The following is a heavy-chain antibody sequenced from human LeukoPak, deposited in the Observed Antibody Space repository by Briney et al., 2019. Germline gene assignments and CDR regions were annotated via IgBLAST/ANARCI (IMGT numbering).Heavy chain of an antibody. CDR1: GGSISSGDYY. V-gene: IGHV4-30-4*08. CDR3: ARQDYYDSSGQFDY. CDR2: IYYSGST. D-gene: IGHD3-22*01. Sequence: SETLSLTCTVSGGSISSGDYYWSWIREPPGKGLEWIGYIYYSGSTYYNPSLKSRVTISVDTSKNQFSLKLSSVTAADTAVYYCARQDYYDSSGQFDYWGQGTLVTVSS. J-gene: IGHJ4*02.